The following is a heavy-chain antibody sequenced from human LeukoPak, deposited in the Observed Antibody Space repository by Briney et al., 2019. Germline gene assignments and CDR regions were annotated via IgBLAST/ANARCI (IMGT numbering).Heavy chain of an antibody. D-gene: IGHD3-22*01. Sequence: SETLSLTCTVSGGSISSYYWSWIRQPPGKGLEWIGYIYYSGSTNYNPSLKSRVTISVDTSKNQFSLRLSSVTAAGTAVYYCARDRFDDSNGYYYHSYYYMNVWGKGTTVTVSS. CDR3: ARDRFDDSNGYYYHSYYYMNV. J-gene: IGHJ6*03. CDR2: IYYSGST. V-gene: IGHV4-59*01. CDR1: GGSISSYY.